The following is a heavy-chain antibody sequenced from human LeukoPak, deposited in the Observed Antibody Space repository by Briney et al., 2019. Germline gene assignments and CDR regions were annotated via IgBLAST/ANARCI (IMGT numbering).Heavy chain of an antibody. CDR1: GYSFTDYY. Sequence: ASVNFSCKPSGYSFTDYYIHWLRQAPVQGLEWMGCINPNDSGTGYAPNFQGRLGITRDTSIRTPYIAVSSLRSDDAAVYYCGRDVQRSGYDSEYWGQGTLVTVSS. J-gene: IGHJ4*02. D-gene: IGHD5-12*01. CDR2: INPNDSGT. CDR3: GRDVQRSGYDSEY. V-gene: IGHV1-2*02.